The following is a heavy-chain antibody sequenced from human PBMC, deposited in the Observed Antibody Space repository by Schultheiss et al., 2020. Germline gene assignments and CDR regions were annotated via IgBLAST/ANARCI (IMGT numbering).Heavy chain of an antibody. CDR1: GFTFSSYS. D-gene: IGHD4-17*01. J-gene: IGHJ4*02. V-gene: IGHV3-48*02. CDR3: ARDPPGGDYRENYFDY. CDR2: ISSRSSTI. Sequence: GGSLRLSCAASGFTFSSYSMNWVRQAPGKGLEWVSYISSRSSTIYSADSVKGRFTISRDNAKNSLYLQMNSLRDEDTAVYYCARDPPGGDYRENYFDYWGQGTLVSVYS.